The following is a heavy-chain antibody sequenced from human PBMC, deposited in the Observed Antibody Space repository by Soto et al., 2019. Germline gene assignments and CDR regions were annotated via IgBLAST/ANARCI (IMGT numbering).Heavy chain of an antibody. CDR1: GYTLTSYY. CDR2: INPSGGST. Sequence: ASVKVSCRASGYTLTSYYMHWVRQAPGQGLEWMGIINPSGGSTSYAQKFQGRVTMTRDTSTRTVYMELSSLRSEDTAVYYCARVPRGDGPGHYYYYGMDVWGQGTTVTFSS. V-gene: IGHV1-46*01. J-gene: IGHJ6*02. CDR3: ARVPRGDGPGHYYYYGMDV.